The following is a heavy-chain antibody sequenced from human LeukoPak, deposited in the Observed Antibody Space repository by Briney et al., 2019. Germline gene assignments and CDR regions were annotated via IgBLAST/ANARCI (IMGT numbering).Heavy chain of an antibody. CDR3: AREGPCSSIRCYSNNWLDS. CDR2: IYYSGST. J-gene: IGHJ5*01. Sequence: SETLSLTCTVSAGSISSHYWSWIRQPPGKGLEWIGYIYYSGSTNYNPSLKSRVTISVDTSKNQFSLKLSSVTAADTAVYYCAREGPCSSIRCYSNNWLDSWGQGTLVTVSS. D-gene: IGHD2-2*01. V-gene: IGHV4-59*11. CDR1: AGSISSHY.